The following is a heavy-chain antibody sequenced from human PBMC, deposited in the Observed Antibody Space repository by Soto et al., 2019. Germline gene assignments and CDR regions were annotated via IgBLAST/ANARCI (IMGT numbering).Heavy chain of an antibody. Sequence: GGSLRLSCAASGFTFSSYSMNWVRQAPGKGLEWVSYISSSSSTIYYADSVKGRFTISRDNAKNSLYLQMNSLRDEDTAVYYCARDGPPWIQLWYYYYYGMDVWGQGTTVTVSS. V-gene: IGHV3-48*02. CDR2: ISSSSSTI. D-gene: IGHD5-18*01. CDR1: GFTFSSYS. CDR3: ARDGPPWIQLWYYYYYGMDV. J-gene: IGHJ6*02.